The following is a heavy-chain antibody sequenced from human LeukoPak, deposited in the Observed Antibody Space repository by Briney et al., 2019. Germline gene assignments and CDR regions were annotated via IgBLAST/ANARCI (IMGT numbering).Heavy chain of an antibody. D-gene: IGHD6-19*01. J-gene: IGHJ4*02. CDR2: IYTSGST. CDR3: ARHPNSSGWSYDY. CDR1: GGSISSGSYY. V-gene: IGHV4-61*02. Sequence: PSETLSLTCTVSGGSISSGSYYWSWIRQPAGKGLEWIGRIYTSGSTNYNPSLKSRVTISVDTSKNQFSLKLSSVTAADTAVYYCARHPNSSGWSYDYWGQGTLVTVSS.